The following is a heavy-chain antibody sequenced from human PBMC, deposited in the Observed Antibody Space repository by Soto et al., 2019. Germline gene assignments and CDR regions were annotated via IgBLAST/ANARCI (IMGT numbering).Heavy chain of an antibody. Sequence: QVQLQESGPGLVKPSGTLSLTCAVSSGSISSSNWWSWVRQPPGKGLEWIGEIYHSGSTNYNPSLKGRVNISVDKSKNQFSLKLSAVTAADTAVYYCARVYCSGGSCYPRYYYDMDVWGKGTTVTVSS. CDR1: SGSISSSNW. CDR3: ARVYCSGGSCYPRYYYDMDV. V-gene: IGHV4-4*02. J-gene: IGHJ6*03. CDR2: IYHSGST. D-gene: IGHD2-15*01.